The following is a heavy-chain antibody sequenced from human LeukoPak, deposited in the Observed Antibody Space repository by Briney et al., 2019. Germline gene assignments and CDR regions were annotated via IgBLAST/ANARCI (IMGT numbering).Heavy chain of an antibody. V-gene: IGHV1-2*02. CDR2: IKPNIGAT. J-gene: IGHJ1*01. CDR1: GYTFTGYY. Sequence: ASVKVSCKPSGYTFTGYYLHWVRQAPGQALEWMGWIKPNIGATAYAQKFQGRVTISRDTSISTAYMELSSLKSDDTAVYYCARDRVGSGWPRPFYLELWGQGTLVTVSS. D-gene: IGHD5-24*01. CDR3: ARDRVGSGWPRPFYLEL.